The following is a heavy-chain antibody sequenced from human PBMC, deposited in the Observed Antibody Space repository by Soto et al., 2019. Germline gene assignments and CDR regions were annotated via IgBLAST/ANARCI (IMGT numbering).Heavy chain of an antibody. CDR3: VKKAISTGYSHFDY. Sequence: EVQLLESGGDLVQRGGSLRLSCAASGFTFSSYGMSWVRQAQGKGLEWVSTISNSDRTNYADSVKGRFTISRDTSKNTLFLQMNSLRAEDKAVYYCVKKAISTGYSHFDYWGQGTLVTVSS. D-gene: IGHD3-22*01. CDR2: ISNSDRT. J-gene: IGHJ4*02. CDR1: GFTFSSYG. V-gene: IGHV3-23*01.